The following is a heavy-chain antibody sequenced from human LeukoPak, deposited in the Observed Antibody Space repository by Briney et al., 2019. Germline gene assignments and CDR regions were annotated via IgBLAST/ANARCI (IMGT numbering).Heavy chain of an antibody. J-gene: IGHJ4*02. D-gene: IGHD6-13*01. CDR1: GGSISSSSYY. CDR2: IYYSGST. CDR3: ARSERYSRYFDY. V-gene: IGHV4-39*01. Sequence: SETLSLTCTVSGGSISSSSYYWGWIRQPPGKGLEWIGSIYYSGSTYYNPSLKSRVTISVDTSKNQFSLKLSSVTAADTAAYYCARSERYSRYFDYWGQGTLVTVAS.